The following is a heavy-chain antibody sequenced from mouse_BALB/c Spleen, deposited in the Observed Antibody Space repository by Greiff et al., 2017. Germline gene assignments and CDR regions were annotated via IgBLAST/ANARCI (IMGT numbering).Heavy chain of an antibody. J-gene: IGHJ2*01. CDR1: GFTFSSYG. CDR2: INSNGGST. CDR3: ARGGNYFDY. V-gene: IGHV5-6-3*01. Sequence: EVMLVESGGGLVQPGGSLKLSCAASGFTFSSYGMSWVRQTPDKRLELVATINSNGGSTYYPDSVKGRFTISRDNAKNTLYLQMSSLKSEDTAMYYCARGGNYFDYWGQGTTLTVSS.